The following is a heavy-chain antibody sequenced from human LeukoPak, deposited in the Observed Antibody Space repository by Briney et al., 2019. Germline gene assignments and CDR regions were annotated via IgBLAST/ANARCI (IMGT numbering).Heavy chain of an antibody. Sequence: SETLSLTCTVSGGSISSYYWSWIRQPPGKGLEWIGEINHSGSTNYNPSLKSRVTISVDTSKNQFSLKLSSVTAADTAVYYCARMSGSGYPKINDYYGMDVWGQGTTVTVSS. V-gene: IGHV4-34*01. CDR3: ARMSGSGYPKINDYYGMDV. J-gene: IGHJ6*02. CDR2: INHSGST. D-gene: IGHD3-3*01. CDR1: GGSISSYY.